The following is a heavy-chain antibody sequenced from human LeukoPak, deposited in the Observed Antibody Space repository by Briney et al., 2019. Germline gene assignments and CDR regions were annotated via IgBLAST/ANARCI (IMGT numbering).Heavy chain of an antibody. CDR2: INYSGST. D-gene: IGHD3-3*02. Sequence: PSETLSLTCTVSGGSISSYYWSWIRQPPGKGLEWIGYINYSGSTNYNPSLKSLVTISVDTSKNQFSLKLRSVTAAETAVYYCARDSTNAFDIWGEGTMVTVSS. V-gene: IGHV4-59*01. CDR3: ARDSTNAFDI. J-gene: IGHJ3*02. CDR1: GGSISSYY.